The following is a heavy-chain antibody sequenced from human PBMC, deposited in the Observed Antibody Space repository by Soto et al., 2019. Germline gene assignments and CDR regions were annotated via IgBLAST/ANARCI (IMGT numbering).Heavy chain of an antibody. CDR2: IKQDGSEK. Sequence: VGSLRLSCAASGFTFSSYWMSWVRQAPGKGLEWVANIKQDGSEKYYVDSVKGRFTISRDNAKNSLYLQMNSLRAEDTAVYYCARVGDIVVVPAAWRGYYYYYYGMDVWGQGTTVTVSS. CDR1: GFTFSSYW. V-gene: IGHV3-7*01. D-gene: IGHD2-2*01. CDR3: ARVGDIVVVPAAWRGYYYYYYGMDV. J-gene: IGHJ6*02.